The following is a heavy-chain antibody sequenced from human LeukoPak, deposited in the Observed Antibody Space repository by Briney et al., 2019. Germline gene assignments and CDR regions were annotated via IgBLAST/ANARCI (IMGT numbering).Heavy chain of an antibody. CDR3: ARDCPYHLMYGGDYYFDY. CDR1: GGSISSHY. Sequence: KPSETLSLTCTVSGGSISSHYWSWIRQPAGKGLEWIGRIYTSGSTNYNPSLKSRVTMSLDTSKNQFSLKLSSVTAADTAVYYCARDCPYHLMYGGDYYFDYWGQGTLVTVSS. CDR2: IYTSGST. J-gene: IGHJ4*02. V-gene: IGHV4-4*07. D-gene: IGHD2-2*01.